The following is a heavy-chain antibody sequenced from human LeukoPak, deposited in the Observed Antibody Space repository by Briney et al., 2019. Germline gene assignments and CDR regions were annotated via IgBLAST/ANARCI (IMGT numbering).Heavy chain of an antibody. V-gene: IGHV4-34*01. Sequence: SETLSLTCAVYGGSFSGYYWSWIRQPPGKGLEWIGEINHSGSTNYNPSLKSRVTISIDKSKKQFSLKLIPVTAADTAIYYCARVGGMTTINNAAFDIWGQGTMVTVSS. CDR2: INHSGST. D-gene: IGHD5-24*01. CDR1: GGSFSGYY. CDR3: ARVGGMTTINNAAFDI. J-gene: IGHJ3*02.